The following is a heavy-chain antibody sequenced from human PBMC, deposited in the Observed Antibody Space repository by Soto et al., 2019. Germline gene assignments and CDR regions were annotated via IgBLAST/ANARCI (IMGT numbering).Heavy chain of an antibody. CDR3: ARAGTSVVVPAAIQFPHIDY. V-gene: IGHV1-46*02. D-gene: IGHD2-2*02. CDR2: INPSGGST. CDR1: GYTFNSYF. Sequence: SVKVSCKASGYTFNSYFMHWVRQAPVQGLEWMGVINPSGGSTSYAQKFLGRVTMTRDTSTSTVYMELSSLRSEDTAVYYCARAGTSVVVPAAIQFPHIDYWGQGTLVTVSS. J-gene: IGHJ4*02.